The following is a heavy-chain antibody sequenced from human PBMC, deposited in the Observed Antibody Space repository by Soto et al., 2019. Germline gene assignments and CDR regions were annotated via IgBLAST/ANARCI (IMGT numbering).Heavy chain of an antibody. D-gene: IGHD5-12*01. CDR2: IVPIVDTS. V-gene: IGHV1-69*12. Sequence: QVQLVQSGAEVRQPASSVKVSCKTSGGTISSYAIRWVREAPGQGLEWMGGIVPIVDTSTYAQKFQGRVTITADESTSTVYMELSSLRSDDTAVYYCVRVVAIPGYPDNWGQGTLVTVSS. CDR3: VRVVAIPGYPDN. J-gene: IGHJ4*02. CDR1: GGTISSYA.